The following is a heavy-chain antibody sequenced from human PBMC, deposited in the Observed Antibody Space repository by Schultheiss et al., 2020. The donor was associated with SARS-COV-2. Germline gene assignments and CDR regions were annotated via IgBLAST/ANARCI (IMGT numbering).Heavy chain of an antibody. CDR2: ISAYNGNT. Sequence: ASVKVSCKASGYTFTSNRISWVRQAPGQGLEWMAWISAYNGNTNYAQKFQGRVTMTTVTSTSTAYMELRSLTSDDTAIYYCARDLSLGPNDYWGQGTLVTVSS. CDR1: GYTFTSNR. D-gene: IGHD5-12*01. V-gene: IGHV1-18*01. CDR3: ARDLSLGPNDY. J-gene: IGHJ4*02.